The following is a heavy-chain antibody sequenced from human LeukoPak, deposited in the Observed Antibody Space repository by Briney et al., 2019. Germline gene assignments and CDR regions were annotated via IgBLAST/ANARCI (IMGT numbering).Heavy chain of an antibody. CDR1: GFAVSSNY. Sequence: GGSVRLSCGGSGFAVSSNYMSWVRQAPGKGLEWVSVIYTGGNTYYADSVKGRFTISRDNSKNTLYLQMNSLRAEDTAVYYCARGLIYSPNWFDPWGQGTLVTVS. V-gene: IGHV3-66*01. D-gene: IGHD4-11*01. J-gene: IGHJ5*02. CDR2: IYTGGNT. CDR3: ARGLIYSPNWFDP.